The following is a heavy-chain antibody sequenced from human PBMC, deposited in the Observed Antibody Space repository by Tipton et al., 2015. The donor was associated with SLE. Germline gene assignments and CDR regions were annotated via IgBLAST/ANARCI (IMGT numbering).Heavy chain of an antibody. CDR2: IYYSGST. CDR1: GGSISSGGYY. V-gene: IGHV4-61*08. Sequence: TLSLTCTVSGGSISSGGYYWSWIRQHPGKGLEWIGYIYYSGSTNYNPSLKSRVTISVDTSKNQFSLKLSSVTAADTAVYYCAFSVSDYFDYWGQGTLVTVSS. D-gene: IGHD3-10*01. J-gene: IGHJ4*02. CDR3: AFSVSDYFDY.